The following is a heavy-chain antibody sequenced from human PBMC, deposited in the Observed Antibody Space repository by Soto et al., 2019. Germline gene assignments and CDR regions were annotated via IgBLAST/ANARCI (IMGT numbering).Heavy chain of an antibody. Sequence: QVQLVESGGRVVQSGRSLRLSCAASGFTFSSYGMHWVRQAPGKGLEWVAVVYYDGSNTYSADSVKGRFIISRDNSRNTLYLQRNSLRAEDTALYYCARDRHSTSSGYFDYWGQGALVTVSS. CDR1: GFTFSSYG. D-gene: IGHD6-6*01. CDR3: ARDRHSTSSGYFDY. V-gene: IGHV3-33*01. J-gene: IGHJ4*02. CDR2: VYYDGSNT.